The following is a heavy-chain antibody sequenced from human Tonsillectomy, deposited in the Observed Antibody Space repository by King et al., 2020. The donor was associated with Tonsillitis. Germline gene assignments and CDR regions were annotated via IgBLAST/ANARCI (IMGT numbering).Heavy chain of an antibody. V-gene: IGHV3-53*04. CDR2: IYSGNRT. D-gene: IGHD3-3*01. CDR1: GFSVSTHY. J-gene: IGHJ4*02. Sequence: EVQLVESGGGLVQPGGSLRLSCAGSGFSVSTHYMSWVRQAPGKGLEWVSVIYSGNRTYYADSVKGRFTISRHNSKNTLYLQMNSLRPEDTAVYYCARAGYDDFWRGYYNWGQGTLVTVSS. CDR3: ARAGYDDFWRGYYN.